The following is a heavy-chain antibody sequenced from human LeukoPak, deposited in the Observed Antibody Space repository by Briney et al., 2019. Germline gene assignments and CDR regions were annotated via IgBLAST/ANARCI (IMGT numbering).Heavy chain of an antibody. Sequence: PGGSLRLSCAASGFTFSDYYMSWIRQAPGKGLEWVTNIKQDGSDKYYVDSVKGRFTISRDNAKNSLYLQMNSLRAEDTAVYYCARRAGAYSHPYDYWGQGTLVTDSS. J-gene: IGHJ4*02. CDR3: ARRAGAYSHPYDY. CDR1: GFTFSDYY. CDR2: IKQDGSDK. V-gene: IGHV3-7*01. D-gene: IGHD4/OR15-4a*01.